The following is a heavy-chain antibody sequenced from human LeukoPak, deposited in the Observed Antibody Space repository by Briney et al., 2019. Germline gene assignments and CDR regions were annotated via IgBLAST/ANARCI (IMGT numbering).Heavy chain of an antibody. CDR1: GFTFRSYA. D-gene: IGHD1-1*01. CDR3: AKRDAACAGNGYYYMDV. CDR2: ISYDGSNE. J-gene: IGHJ6*03. V-gene: IGHV3-30-3*02. Sequence: PGGSLRLSCAASGFTFRSYAMHWVRQGPGKGLEWVAVISYDGSNEDYTDSVKGRFIISRDDSKNTLNLQMNSLRTEDTAVYYCAKRDAACAGNGYYYMDVWGKGTTVTVSS.